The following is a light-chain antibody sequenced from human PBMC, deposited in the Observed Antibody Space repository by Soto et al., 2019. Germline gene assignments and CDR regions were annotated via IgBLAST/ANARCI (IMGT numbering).Light chain of an antibody. Sequence: DIVMTQSPLSLPVTPGEPASISCRSSQSLLHSNGYNYLDWYLQKPGQSPQLLIYLGSNRASRVPERFSGSGSGTDFTLKISRVEAEDVWVYYCMQALQTRTFGQGTKVEIK. CDR2: LGS. V-gene: IGKV2-28*01. J-gene: IGKJ1*01. CDR3: MQALQTRT. CDR1: QSLLHSNGYNY.